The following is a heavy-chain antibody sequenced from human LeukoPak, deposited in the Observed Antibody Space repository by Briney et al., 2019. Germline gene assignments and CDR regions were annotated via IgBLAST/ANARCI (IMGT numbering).Heavy chain of an antibody. CDR2: IYYSGST. D-gene: IGHD3-22*01. CDR3: ARDRYYYDSSGLTS. Sequence: SETLSLTCTVSGGSISSYYWSWIRQPPGKGLEWIGYIYYSGSTNYNPSLKSRVTISVDTSKNQFSLKLSSVTAADTAVYYCARDRYYYDSSGLTSWGQGTLVTVSS. V-gene: IGHV4-59*01. J-gene: IGHJ5*02. CDR1: GGSISSYY.